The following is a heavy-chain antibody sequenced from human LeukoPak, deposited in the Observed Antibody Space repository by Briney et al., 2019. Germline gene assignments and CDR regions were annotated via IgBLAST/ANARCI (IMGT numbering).Heavy chain of an antibody. J-gene: IGHJ3*02. Sequence: SGTLLLTCTVSGGSISSSSYYWGWLRQPPGKGLEWIGSVDYSGRSYYNQSLKSRVTISVDTSKNQLSLKLSSLTAEDTAVYYCARDLYSRRTNGAFVIWGRGTMVTVSS. V-gene: IGHV4-39*07. CDR2: VDYSGRS. CDR3: ARDLYSRRTNGAFVI. CDR1: GGSISSSSYY. D-gene: IGHD2-8*01.